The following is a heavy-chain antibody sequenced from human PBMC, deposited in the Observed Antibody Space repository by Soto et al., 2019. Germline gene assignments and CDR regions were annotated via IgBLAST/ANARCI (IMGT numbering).Heavy chain of an antibody. D-gene: IGHD5-12*01. J-gene: IGHJ5*02. Sequence: GASVKVSCKASGYTFFTYGISWVRQAPGQGLEWMGWISTYSGDTKYAQKFQGRVTMTTDTSTTTAYLELRSLRSDDTAVYYCARHHGPTTSENWFDPWGQGTLVTVS. CDR1: GYTFFTYG. CDR2: ISTYSGDT. V-gene: IGHV1-18*01. CDR3: ARHHGPTTSENWFDP.